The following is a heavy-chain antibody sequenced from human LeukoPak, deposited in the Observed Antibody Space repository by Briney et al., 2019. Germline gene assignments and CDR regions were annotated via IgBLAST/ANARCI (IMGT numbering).Heavy chain of an antibody. D-gene: IGHD2-2*01. CDR1: GFTFRSYS. CDR2: ISSSSSTI. Sequence: GGSPRLSCAAPGFTFRSYSMKWVRPAPGKGLGWVSYISSSSSTIYYADSVKGRFTISRDNAKNSLYLQMNSLRAEDTAVYYCADEARYCSSTSCLWGQGTLVTVSS. CDR3: ADEARYCSSTSCL. V-gene: IGHV3-48*01. J-gene: IGHJ4*02.